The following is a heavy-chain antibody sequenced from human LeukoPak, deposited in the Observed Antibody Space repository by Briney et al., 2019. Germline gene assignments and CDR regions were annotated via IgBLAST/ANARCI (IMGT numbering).Heavy chain of an antibody. V-gene: IGHV5-10-1*01. J-gene: IGHJ4*02. CDR2: IDPSDSYT. CDR1: GYSFTSYW. CDR3: ARHLSDITSSPNY. Sequence: GESLKISCKGSGYSFTSYWISWVRQMPGKGLEWMGRIDPSDSYTNYSPSFQGHVTISADKSISTAYLQWSSPKASDTAMYYCARHLSDITSSPNYWGPGTLVTVSS. D-gene: IGHD2-2*01.